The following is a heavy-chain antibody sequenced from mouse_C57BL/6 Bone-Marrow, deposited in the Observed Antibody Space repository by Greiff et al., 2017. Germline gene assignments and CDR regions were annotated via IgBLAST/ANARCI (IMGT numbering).Heavy chain of an antibody. V-gene: IGHV10-3*01. CDR3: VGVPSTGTGWYFDV. CDR2: IRSKSSNYAT. Sequence: EVQGVESGGGLVQPKGSLKLSCAASGFTFNTYAMHWVRQAPGKGLEWVARIRSKSSNYATYYADSVKDRFTISRDDSQSMLYLQMNNLENEDTAMYYCVGVPSTGTGWYFDVWGTGTTVTVSS. D-gene: IGHD4-1*02. CDR1: GFTFNTYA. J-gene: IGHJ1*03.